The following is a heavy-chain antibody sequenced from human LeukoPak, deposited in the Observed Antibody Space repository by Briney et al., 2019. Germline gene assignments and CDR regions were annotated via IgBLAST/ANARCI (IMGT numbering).Heavy chain of an antibody. D-gene: IGHD3-10*01. CDR3: AREGLGGNYYGSGSYMDV. V-gene: IGHV1-69*13. J-gene: IGHJ6*02. Sequence: RGASVKVSCKASGGAFTSYAISWVRQAPGQGLEWMGGIIPMFGTANYAQKFQGRVTITADESTRTAYLELRSLRSEDTAVYYCAREGLGGNYYGSGSYMDVWGQGTTVTVSS. CDR2: IIPMFGTA. CDR1: GGAFTSYA.